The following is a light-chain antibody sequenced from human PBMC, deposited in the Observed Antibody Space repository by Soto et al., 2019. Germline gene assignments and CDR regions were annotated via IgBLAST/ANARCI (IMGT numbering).Light chain of an antibody. CDR3: QQYGSSGT. CDR2: GAS. V-gene: IGKV3-20*01. CDR1: QSVSSIY. Sequence: EIVLTQSPCTLSLSPGERATLSCRASQSVSSIYLAWYQQKPGQAPRLLIYGASNRATGIPDRFSGSGSGTDFTLTISRLEPEDFAVYYCQQYGSSGTFGQGTKVDIK. J-gene: IGKJ1*01.